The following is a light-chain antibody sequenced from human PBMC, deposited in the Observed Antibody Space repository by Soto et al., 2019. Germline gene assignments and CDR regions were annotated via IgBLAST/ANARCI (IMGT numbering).Light chain of an antibody. Sequence: QSVLTQPASVSGSPGQSIAISCTGTSSDVGAYDSVCWYQQHPGKAPKLIIFGVSNRPSGVSNRFSGHKSGNTASLTISGLQAEDEADYYCSSYTGDSSSVLGTGTKVTVL. V-gene: IGLV2-14*03. CDR1: SSDVGAYDS. CDR2: GVS. CDR3: SSYTGDSSSV. J-gene: IGLJ1*01.